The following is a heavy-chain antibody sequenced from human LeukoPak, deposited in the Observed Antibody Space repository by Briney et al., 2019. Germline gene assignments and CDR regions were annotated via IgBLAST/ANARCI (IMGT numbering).Heavy chain of an antibody. D-gene: IGHD4-17*01. CDR3: ARQPYGDYGKVFDY. CDR1: GDSISRFY. Sequence: SETLSLTCSVSGDSISRFYWSWVRQPPGKGLEWIGYTGDTNYNPSLKSRVTISVDTSKNQFSLKLSSVTAADTAVYYCARQPYGDYGKVFDYWGQGTLVTVSS. CDR2: YTGDT. J-gene: IGHJ4*02. V-gene: IGHV4-59*01.